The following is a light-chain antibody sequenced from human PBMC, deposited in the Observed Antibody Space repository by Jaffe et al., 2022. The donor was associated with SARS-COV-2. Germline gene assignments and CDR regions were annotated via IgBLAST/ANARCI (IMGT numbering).Light chain of an antibody. CDR3: QQYNNWLTWT. J-gene: IGKJ1*01. V-gene: IGKV3-15*01. CDR1: QTVDNK. Sequence: EIVMTQSPATLSVSPGERATLFCRASQTVDNKLAWYQQKPGQAPRVLIYGASTRATGVPARFSGSGSGTEFTLTISSLQSEDFAVYYCQQYNNWLTWTFGQGTKVEIK. CDR2: GAS.